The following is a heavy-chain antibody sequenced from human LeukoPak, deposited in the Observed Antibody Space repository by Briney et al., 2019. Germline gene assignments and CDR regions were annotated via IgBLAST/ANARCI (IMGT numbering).Heavy chain of an antibody. V-gene: IGHV4-59*01. D-gene: IGHD3-22*01. Sequence: PSETLSLTCTVSGGSITSYYWSWIRQPPGKGLEWIGYIYHSGSTNYNPSLKSRVTISVDTSKNQFFLKLSSVTAADTAVYYCARDYDSSGYYGNWGQGTLVTVSS. CDR2: IYHSGST. CDR1: GGSITSYY. CDR3: ARDYDSSGYYGN. J-gene: IGHJ4*02.